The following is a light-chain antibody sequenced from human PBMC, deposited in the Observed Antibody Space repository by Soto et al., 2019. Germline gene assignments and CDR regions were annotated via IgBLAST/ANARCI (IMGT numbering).Light chain of an antibody. CDR2: GAS. CDR1: QSVNSNY. CDR3: QQYDSTPPP. J-gene: IGKJ1*01. Sequence: EIVLTQSPGPLSLSPGERATLSCRASQSVNSNYLAWYQRKPGQAPRLLIYGASNRATDIPYRFSASGSGTDLTLTVTRLEAEDFAVYYCQQYDSTPPPFGQGTKVEV. V-gene: IGKV3-20*01.